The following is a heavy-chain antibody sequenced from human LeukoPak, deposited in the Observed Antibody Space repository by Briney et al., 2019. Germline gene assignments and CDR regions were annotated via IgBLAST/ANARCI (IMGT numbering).Heavy chain of an antibody. CDR3: ARDRYSSV. CDR1: GFTFSHYG. CDR2: IRYDGSDE. V-gene: IGHV3-30*02. D-gene: IGHD6-19*01. Sequence: GGSLRLSCVASGFTFSHYGMHWVRQPPGKGLEWVAFIRYDGSDEYYAASVKGRFTISRDSSKNTLYLQMNSLRPEDTAVYFCARDRYSSVWGKGTTVIVSS. J-gene: IGHJ6*04.